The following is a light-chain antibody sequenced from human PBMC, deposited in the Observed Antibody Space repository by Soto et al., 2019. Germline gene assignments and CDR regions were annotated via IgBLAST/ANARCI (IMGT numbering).Light chain of an antibody. V-gene: IGKV3D-15*01. Sequence: EVVMTQSPATLSVSPGDRATLSCRASQSINSNLAWYQQKPGQAPRLLIYGASTRATGIPARFSGSGSGTEFTLTISSLQSEDFAVYYCQQYNNWPQTFGQGTKVDIK. CDR1: QSINSN. J-gene: IGKJ1*01. CDR3: QQYNNWPQT. CDR2: GAS.